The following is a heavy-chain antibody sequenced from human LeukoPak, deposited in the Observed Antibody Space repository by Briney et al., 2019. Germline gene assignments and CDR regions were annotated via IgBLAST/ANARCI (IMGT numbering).Heavy chain of an antibody. CDR3: ARNVVRYCGYDY. V-gene: IGHV4-34*01. D-gene: IGHD5-12*01. Sequence: SETLSLTCTVYGGSFSGYYWSWIRQPPGKGLEWIGEINHSGSTNYNPSLKSRVTISVDTSKNQFSLKLSSVTAADTAVYYCARNVVRYCGYDYWGQGTLVTVSS. CDR2: INHSGST. J-gene: IGHJ4*02. CDR1: GGSFSGYY.